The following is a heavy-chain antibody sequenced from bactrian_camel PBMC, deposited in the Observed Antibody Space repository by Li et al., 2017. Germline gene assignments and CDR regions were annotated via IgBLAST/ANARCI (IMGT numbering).Heavy chain of an antibody. Sequence: HVQLVESGGGSVQAGGSLRISCAASGYTYNRNCMAWFRQAPGKEREGVARIATGSGNTYYADSVKGRFTISQDSARNTVYLQMSNLQPEDTATYYCAEGRGSRGEHCYSLNYWGQGTQVTVS. D-gene: IGHD6*01. CDR2: IATGSGNT. J-gene: IGHJ4*01. CDR3: AEGRGSRGEHCYSLNY. CDR1: GYTYNRNC. V-gene: IGHV3S1*01.